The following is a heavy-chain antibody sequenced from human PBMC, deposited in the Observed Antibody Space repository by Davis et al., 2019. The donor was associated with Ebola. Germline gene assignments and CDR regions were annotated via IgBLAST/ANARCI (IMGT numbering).Heavy chain of an antibody. Sequence: PGGSLRLSCKASGYTFSNYWIGWVRQTPDRGLEWMGIIYPGDSDSRYSPSFQGQVTISVDTSLNTAYLHWSSLKASDAAIYYCARHGTLGFFNWFDPWGQGTLVTVSS. CDR1: GYTFSNYW. D-gene: IGHD3-3*01. CDR3: ARHGTLGFFNWFDP. J-gene: IGHJ5*02. V-gene: IGHV5-51*01. CDR2: IYPGDSDS.